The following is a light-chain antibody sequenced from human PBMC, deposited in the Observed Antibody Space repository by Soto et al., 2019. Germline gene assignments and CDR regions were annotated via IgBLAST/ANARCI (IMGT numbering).Light chain of an antibody. CDR3: CSYAGSYTWV. CDR2: DVT. J-gene: IGLJ1*01. Sequence: QSALTQPRSVSGSPGQSVTISCTGSNSDVGAYKFVSWLQHNPGEAPKVMIYDVTQRPSGVPDRFSGTKSGNTASLTISGLQAEDGADYYCCSYAGSYTWVFGSGTKAPS. CDR1: NSDVGAYKF. V-gene: IGLV2-11*01.